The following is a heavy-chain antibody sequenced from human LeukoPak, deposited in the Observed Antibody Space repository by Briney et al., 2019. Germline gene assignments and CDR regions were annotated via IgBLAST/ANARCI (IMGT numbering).Heavy chain of an antibody. D-gene: IGHD4-11*01. J-gene: IGHJ3*02. CDR2: INAGNGNT. Sequence: ASVKVSCKASGYTFTTYAMRWVRQAPGQRLEWMGWINAGNGNTKYSQKFQARVTITRDTSASTAYMELSSLRSEDTAVYYCAREAGDDYYEAFDIWGQGTMVIVSS. CDR3: AREAGDDYYEAFDI. CDR1: GYTFTTYA. V-gene: IGHV1-3*01.